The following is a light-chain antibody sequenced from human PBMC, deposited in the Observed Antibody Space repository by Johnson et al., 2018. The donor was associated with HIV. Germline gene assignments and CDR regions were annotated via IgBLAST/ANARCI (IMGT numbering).Light chain of an antibody. CDR2: DNN. J-gene: IGLJ1*01. Sequence: QSVLTQPPSVSAAPGQKVTISCSGSSSNIGNNYVSWYQQLPGTAHKLLIYDNNKRPSGIPDRFSGSKSGTSATLGITGLQTGDEADYYCGTWDSSLSFYVFGTGTKVTVL. CDR1: SSNIGNNY. CDR3: GTWDSSLSFYV. V-gene: IGLV1-51*01.